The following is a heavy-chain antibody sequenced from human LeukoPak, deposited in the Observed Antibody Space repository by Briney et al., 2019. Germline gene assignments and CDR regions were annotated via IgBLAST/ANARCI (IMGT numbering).Heavy chain of an antibody. V-gene: IGHV3-74*01. J-gene: IGHJ4*02. CDR1: GFTFSKYW. CDR3: ATKQWLAPPPDS. CDR2: INTDGTVT. D-gene: IGHD6-19*01. Sequence: GGPLRLSCAASGFTFSKYWMLGLRQAPGKGLESVSRINTDGTVTTYADSVKGRFTVSRDNADKTMFLQMNSVRDEDTAVYYCATKQWLAPPPDSWGQGTPVTVSS.